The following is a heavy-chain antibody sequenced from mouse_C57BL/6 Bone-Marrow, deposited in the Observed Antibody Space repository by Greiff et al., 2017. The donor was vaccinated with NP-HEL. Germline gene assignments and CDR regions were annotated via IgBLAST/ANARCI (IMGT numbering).Heavy chain of an antibody. CDR3: ARVGRLRRDY. D-gene: IGHD2-4*01. CDR2: INPNNGGT. Sequence: EVQLQQSGPELVKPGASVKISCKASGYTFTDYYMNWVKQSHGKSLEWIGDINPNNGGTSYNQKFKGKATLTVDKSSSTAYMELRSLTSEDSAVYYCARVGRLRRDYWGQGTTLTVSS. CDR1: GYTFTDYY. J-gene: IGHJ2*01. V-gene: IGHV1-26*01.